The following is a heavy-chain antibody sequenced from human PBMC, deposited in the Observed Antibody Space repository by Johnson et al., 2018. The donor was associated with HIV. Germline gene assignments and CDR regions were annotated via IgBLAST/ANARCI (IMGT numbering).Heavy chain of an antibody. CDR3: ARTSSGSRNALDI. CDR1: RFTFSSYG. Sequence: QVQLVESGGGVVQPGRSLRLSCAASRFTFSSYGMHWVRQAPGKGLKWVAVISYDGSNRNYADSVKGRFTISRDNSKNTLYLQMNGLRAEDTAVYFCARTSSGSRNALDIWGLGTMVTVSS. J-gene: IGHJ3*02. V-gene: IGHV3-30*19. D-gene: IGHD3-10*01. CDR2: ISYDGSNR.